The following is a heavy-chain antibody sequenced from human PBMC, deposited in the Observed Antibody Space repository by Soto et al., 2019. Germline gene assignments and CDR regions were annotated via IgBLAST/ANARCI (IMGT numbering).Heavy chain of an antibody. V-gene: IGHV1-69*02. CDR2: IIPILGIA. Sequence: SVKVSCKASGGTFSSYTISWVRQAPGQGLEWMGRIIPILGIANYAQKFQGRVTITADKSTSTAYMELSSLRSEDTAVYYCARARYYDFWSGYYRPFDYWGQGTLVTVSS. J-gene: IGHJ4*02. CDR3: ARARYYDFWSGYYRPFDY. D-gene: IGHD3-3*01. CDR1: GGTFSSYT.